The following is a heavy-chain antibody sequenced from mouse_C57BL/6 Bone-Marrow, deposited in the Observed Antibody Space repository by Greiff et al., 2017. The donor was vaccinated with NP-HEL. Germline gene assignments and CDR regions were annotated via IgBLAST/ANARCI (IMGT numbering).Heavy chain of an antibody. CDR3: VPYYSNQFAY. CDR2: IRLKSDNYAT. CDR1: GFTFSNYW. J-gene: IGHJ3*01. D-gene: IGHD2-5*01. Sequence: EVQVVESGGGLVQPGGSMKLSCVASGFTFSNYWMNWVRQSPEKGLEWVAQIRLKSDNYATHYAESVKGRFTISRDDSKSSVYLQMNNLRAEDTGIYYCVPYYSNQFAYWGQGTLVTVSA. V-gene: IGHV6-3*01.